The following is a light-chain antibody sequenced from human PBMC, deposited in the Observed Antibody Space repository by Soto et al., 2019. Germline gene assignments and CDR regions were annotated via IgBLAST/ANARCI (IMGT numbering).Light chain of an antibody. CDR3: SSYTSSSTLV. J-gene: IGLJ1*01. Sequence: QSALTQPASASGSPGQSITISCTGTSSDVGRYNLVSWYQQHPGKAPKLMISEVSNRPSGVSNRFSGSKSGNTASLTISGLQAEDEADYYCSSYTSSSTLVFGTGTKVTVL. CDR1: SSDVGRYNL. CDR2: EVS. V-gene: IGLV2-14*02.